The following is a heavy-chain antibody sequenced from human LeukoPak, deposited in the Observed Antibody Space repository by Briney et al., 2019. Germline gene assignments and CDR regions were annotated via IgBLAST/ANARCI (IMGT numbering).Heavy chain of an antibody. CDR1: GGSISSSSYY. D-gene: IGHD6-19*01. V-gene: IGHV4-39*01. Sequence: SETLSLTCTVSGGSISSSSYYWGWLRQPPGKGLEWIGGIYYSGSTYCNPSLKSRVTMSVDTSKNQFSLKLSSMTAADTAVYYCAKPRGGTSSGWYFPFDYWGQGTLVTVSS. CDR2: IYYSGST. J-gene: IGHJ4*02. CDR3: AKPRGGTSSGWYFPFDY.